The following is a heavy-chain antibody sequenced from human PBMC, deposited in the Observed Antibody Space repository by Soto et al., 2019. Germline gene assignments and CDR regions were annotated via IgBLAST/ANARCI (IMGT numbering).Heavy chain of an antibody. CDR3: ARHIAVAGTRGFDF. CDR1: GGSISTNW. CDR2: IYHSGRT. D-gene: IGHD6-19*01. Sequence: QVQLQESGPGLMKPSGTLSLTCAVSGGSISTNWWSWVRQPPGKGLEWIGEIYHSGRTNYNPSLENRVTLSVDKSQNPLSLIPNSVTAADTAVYYCARHIAVAGTRGFDFWGQGTLVTVSS. V-gene: IGHV4-4*02. J-gene: IGHJ4*02.